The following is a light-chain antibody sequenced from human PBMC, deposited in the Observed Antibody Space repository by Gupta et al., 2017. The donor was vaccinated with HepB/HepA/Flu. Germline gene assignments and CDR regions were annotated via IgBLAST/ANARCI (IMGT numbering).Light chain of an antibody. CDR2: ENI. CDR3: GTWDSSLSAVV. Sequence: QSVLTQPPSVSAAPGQRVTISCSGRTSNIGNNYVSWYQQLPGTAPKLLIYENIKRPSGIPDRFSGSKSGTSATLGITGLQTGDEADYYCGTWDSSLSAVVFGGGTKLTVL. CDR1: TSNIGNNY. V-gene: IGLV1-51*02. J-gene: IGLJ2*01.